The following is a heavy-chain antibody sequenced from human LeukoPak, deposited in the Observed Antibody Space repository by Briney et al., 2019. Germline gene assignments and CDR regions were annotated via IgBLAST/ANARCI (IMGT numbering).Heavy chain of an antibody. J-gene: IGHJ4*02. Sequence: RAGGSLRLSCAASGFTFSSYAMSWVRQAPGKGLEGVSAISGSGGSTYYADSVKGRFTISRDNSKNTLYLQMNGLRAEDTAVYYCAKEMYYDRAPGDYWGQGTLVTVSS. V-gene: IGHV3-23*01. CDR3: AKEMYYDRAPGDY. CDR2: ISGSGGST. D-gene: IGHD3-22*01. CDR1: GFTFSSYA.